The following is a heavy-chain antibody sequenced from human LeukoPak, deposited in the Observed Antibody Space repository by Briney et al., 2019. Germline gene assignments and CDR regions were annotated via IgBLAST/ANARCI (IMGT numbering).Heavy chain of an antibody. Sequence: ASVKVSCKASGGTFTSYAISWMRQAPGQGLEWMGGIIPIVGTANYAQKFQGRVTITTDESTSTAYMELSSLRSEDTAVYYCAVAAAGTGDFDYWGQGTLVTVSS. D-gene: IGHD6-13*01. V-gene: IGHV1-69*05. J-gene: IGHJ4*02. CDR2: IIPIVGTA. CDR1: GGTFTSYA. CDR3: AVAAAGTGDFDY.